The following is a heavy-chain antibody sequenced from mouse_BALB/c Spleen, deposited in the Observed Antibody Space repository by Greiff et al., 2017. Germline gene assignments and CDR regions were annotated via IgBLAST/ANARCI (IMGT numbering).Heavy chain of an antibody. CDR3: ARSGDYAPMDY. D-gene: IGHD2-4*01. V-gene: IGHV5-17*02. CDR1: GFTFSSVG. J-gene: IGHJ4*01. Sequence: EVKLEESGGGLVQPGGSRKLSCAASGFTFSSVGMHWVRQAPEKGLEWVAYISSGSSTIYYADTVKGRFTISRDNPKNTLFLQMTSLRSEDTAMYYCARSGDYAPMDYWGQGTSVTVSS. CDR2: ISSGSSTI.